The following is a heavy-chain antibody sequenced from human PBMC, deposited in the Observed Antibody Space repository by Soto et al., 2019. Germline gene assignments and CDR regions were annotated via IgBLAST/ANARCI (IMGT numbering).Heavy chain of an antibody. CDR1: GFTFSNNW. CDR2: INSDGSIT. Sequence: QPGGSLRLSCAASGFTFSNNWMHWVRQAPGKGLVWVSRINSDGSITNYADSVKGRFTISRDTANNSLHLQMNSLRADDTAVYFCARGSIGFLKGGWFDPWGQGTLVTVSS. J-gene: IGHJ5*02. D-gene: IGHD6-25*01. CDR3: ARGSIGFLKGGWFDP. V-gene: IGHV3-74*01.